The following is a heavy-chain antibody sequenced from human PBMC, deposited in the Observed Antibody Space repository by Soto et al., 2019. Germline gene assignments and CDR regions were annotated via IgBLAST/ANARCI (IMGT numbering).Heavy chain of an antibody. J-gene: IGHJ1*01. Sequence: QVQLQESGPGLVKPSETLSLTCTVSGGSISSYYWSWIRQHPGKGLEWIGYISYSGSTNYNPSLKSRVTITVDTSKNQFSLKMGSVTAADTAVYYCARGVLVAGLTPSSEYFQHWGHGTLVTVSS. CDR1: GGSISSYY. D-gene: IGHD6-19*01. CDR3: ARGVLVAGLTPSSEYFQH. V-gene: IGHV4-59*01. CDR2: ISYSGST.